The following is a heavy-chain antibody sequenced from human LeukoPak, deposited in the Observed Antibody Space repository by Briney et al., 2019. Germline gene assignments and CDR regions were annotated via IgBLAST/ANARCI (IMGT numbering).Heavy chain of an antibody. D-gene: IGHD6-19*01. Sequence: SETLSLTCTVSGGSISSGGNYWNWIRQPPGKGLEWIGYIYHSGSTYYNLSLKSRVTISVDMSKNQFSLKLSSVTAADTAVYYCAKVRYSSGWDVWYFDLWGRGTLVTVSS. CDR2: IYHSGST. J-gene: IGHJ2*01. CDR3: AKVRYSSGWDVWYFDL. V-gene: IGHV4-30-2*01. CDR1: GGSISSGGNY.